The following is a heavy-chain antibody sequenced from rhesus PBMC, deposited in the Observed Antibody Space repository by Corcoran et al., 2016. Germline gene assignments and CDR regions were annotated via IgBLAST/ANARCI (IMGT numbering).Heavy chain of an antibody. CDR2: IYGSGSST. V-gene: IGHV4-169*02. J-gene: IGHJ4*01. Sequence: QLQLQESGPGLVKPSETLSVTCAVSGGSIRSSYWSWIRQAPGKGLEWIGYIYGSGSSTNYNPSLKSRVTLSVDTSKNQLALKLSSVTAADTAVYYCASDRGDASGVFDYWGQGVLVTVSS. CDR3: ASDRGDASGVFDY. CDR1: GGSIRSSY. D-gene: IGHD2-39*02.